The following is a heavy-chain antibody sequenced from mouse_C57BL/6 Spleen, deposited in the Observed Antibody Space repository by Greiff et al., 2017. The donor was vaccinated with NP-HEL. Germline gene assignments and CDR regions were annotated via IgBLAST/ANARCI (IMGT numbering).Heavy chain of an antibody. CDR3: ARNYYGRGPAGFAC. J-gene: IGHJ3*01. D-gene: IGHD1-1*01. CDR2: ISRGSSTI. Sequence: EVHLVESGGGLVKPGGSLKLSCAASGFTFSDYGMHWVRQAPEQGLEWVAYISRGSSTIYYADTVKGRFTISRDNATNTPFLQMPSLRSEDTAMYDGARNYYGRGPAGFACWGQGTLVTVSA. V-gene: IGHV5-17*01. CDR1: GFTFSDYG.